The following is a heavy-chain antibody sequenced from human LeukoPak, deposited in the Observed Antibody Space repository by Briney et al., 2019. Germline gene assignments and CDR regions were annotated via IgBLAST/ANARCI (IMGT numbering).Heavy chain of an antibody. V-gene: IGHV3-74*03. CDR3: TRVQAGRSGLMDV. Sequence: PGGSLRLSCAASGVSLSGYWMHWVRHIQGKGLMWVGRIGSDGSGTTYADPVNGRFTISRDNFKNTLYLQMNSLRDEDAAVSHCTRVQAGRSGLMDVWGRGTTVTVSS. J-gene: IGHJ6*02. CDR1: GVSLSGYW. D-gene: IGHD2-8*02. CDR2: IGSDGSGT.